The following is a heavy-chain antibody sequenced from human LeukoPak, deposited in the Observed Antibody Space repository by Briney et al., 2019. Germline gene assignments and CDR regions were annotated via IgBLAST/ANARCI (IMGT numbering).Heavy chain of an antibody. J-gene: IGHJ6*02. CDR1: XXXFNSXX. Sequence: XXSCKAXXXXFNSXXMNWVRQAPGQGLEWMGWINTYNGNTDYAQKVQGRVTLTTDTSTSTAYMELRSLRYDDTAVYYCAKGDGTDVWGQGTTVIVS. CDR2: INTYNGNT. V-gene: IGHV1-18*01. CDR3: AKGDGTDV.